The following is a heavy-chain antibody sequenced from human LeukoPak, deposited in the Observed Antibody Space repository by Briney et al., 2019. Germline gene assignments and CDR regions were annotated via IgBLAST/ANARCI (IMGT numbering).Heavy chain of an antibody. V-gene: IGHV1-18*01. Sequence: ASVKVSCKASGYIFTSYGISWVRQAPGQGLEWMGWISAYNGNTNYAQKLQGRVTMTTDTSTSTAYMELRSLRSDDTAVYYCAGDDYSNWFDPWGQGTLVTVSS. CDR2: ISAYNGNT. CDR1: GYIFTSYG. D-gene: IGHD4-11*01. CDR3: AGDDYSNWFDP. J-gene: IGHJ5*02.